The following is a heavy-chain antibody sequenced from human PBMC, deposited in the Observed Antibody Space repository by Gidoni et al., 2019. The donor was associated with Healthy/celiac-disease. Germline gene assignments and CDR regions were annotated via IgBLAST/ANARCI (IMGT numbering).Heavy chain of an antibody. J-gene: IGHJ6*03. V-gene: IGHV6-1*01. CDR1: GDRVSSKRAA. Sequence: QVQLQQSGPGLVKPSQTIPLTCAISGDRVSSKRAAWNWIRQSPSRGFEWLGRTYSRSKWYTDYAVSVKSRITINPDTSKNQFSLQLHSVTPEDTAVSYCARGYYYAGITYYYYMDVWGKGTTVTVSS. D-gene: IGHD3-10*01. CDR2: TYSRSKWYT. CDR3: ARGYYYAGITYYYYMDV.